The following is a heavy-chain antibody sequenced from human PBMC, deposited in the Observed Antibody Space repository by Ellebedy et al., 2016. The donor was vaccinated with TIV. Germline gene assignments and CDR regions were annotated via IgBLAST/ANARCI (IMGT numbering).Heavy chain of an antibody. D-gene: IGHD2-2*01. J-gene: IGHJ4*02. Sequence: PGGSLRLSCAASGFTFGRYGMHWVRQAPGKGLEWVAVIWFDGSKEFYADSVKGRFTISRDDSKNEVFLQMSNLRAEDTAVYYCARPSYQLLSYYFDSWGQGTLVTVSS. V-gene: IGHV3-33*01. CDR1: GFTFGRYG. CDR2: IWFDGSKE. CDR3: ARPSYQLLSYYFDS.